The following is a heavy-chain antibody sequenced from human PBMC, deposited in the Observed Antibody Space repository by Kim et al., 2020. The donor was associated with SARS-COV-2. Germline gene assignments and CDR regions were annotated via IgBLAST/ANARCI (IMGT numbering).Heavy chain of an antibody. D-gene: IGHD4-17*01. Sequence: GGSLRLSCAASGFTFDDYTMHWVRQAPGKGLEWVSLISWDGGSTYYADSVKGRFTISRDNSKNSLYLQMNSLRTEDTALYYCAKDYYGGNSDSYFDYWGQGTLVTVSS. CDR3: AKDYYGGNSDSYFDY. V-gene: IGHV3-43*01. CDR1: GFTFDDYT. J-gene: IGHJ4*02. CDR2: ISWDGGST.